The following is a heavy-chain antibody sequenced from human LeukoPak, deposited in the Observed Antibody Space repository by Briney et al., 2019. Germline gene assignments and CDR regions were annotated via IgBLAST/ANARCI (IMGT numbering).Heavy chain of an antibody. J-gene: IGHJ4*02. CDR2: IYYSGST. CDR3: ARGEHYGDYSY. D-gene: IGHD4-17*01. CDR1: GGSISSHY. Sequence: PSETLSLTCTVSGGSISSHYWSWIRQPPGKGLEWIGYIYYSGSTNYNPSLKSRVTISVDTSKNQFSLKLSSVTAADTAVYYCARGEHYGDYSYWGQGTLVTVSS. V-gene: IGHV4-59*11.